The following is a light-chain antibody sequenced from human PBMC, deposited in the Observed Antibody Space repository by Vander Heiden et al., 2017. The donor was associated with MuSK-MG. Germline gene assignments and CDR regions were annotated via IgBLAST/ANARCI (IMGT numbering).Light chain of an antibody. CDR3: QQSDASPYS. Sequence: EIVLTQSPDTLSLSPGARATLSCRASQRVGNNFFAWYQQKPGQTPRLLIYKTSNRATGIPDRFNGSGSATEFTLTISRLDPADFAVYYCQQSDASPYSFGQGTRVDL. CDR2: KTS. J-gene: IGKJ3*01. V-gene: IGKV3-20*01. CDR1: QRVGNNF.